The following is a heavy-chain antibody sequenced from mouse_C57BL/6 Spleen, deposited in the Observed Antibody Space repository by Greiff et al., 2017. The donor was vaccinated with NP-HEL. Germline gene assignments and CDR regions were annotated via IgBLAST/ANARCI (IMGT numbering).Heavy chain of an antibody. CDR3: TRDVERGYCDV. J-gene: IGHJ1*03. CDR2: ISRGGDYI. Sequence: EVQLVESGEGLVKPGGSLKLSCAASGFTFSSYAMSWVRQTPEQRLEWVAYISRGGDYIYYADTLKGPFTISRDNARNTLYLQMSSLKSDDTAMCYCTRDVERGYCDVWGTGTTVTVSS. CDR1: GFTFSSYA. V-gene: IGHV5-9-1*02.